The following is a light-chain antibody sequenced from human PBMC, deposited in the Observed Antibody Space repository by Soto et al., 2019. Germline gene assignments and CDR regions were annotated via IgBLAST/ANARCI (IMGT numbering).Light chain of an antibody. CDR2: GAS. Sequence: EIVMTQSPATLSVSPGERSTLSCMAIQSVSSKLAWYQRKPCQSPRLLIYGASTRATGIPARFSGSGSGTEFTLTISSLQSEDVEIYYCQQYNNWPWTCGQGTKVEIK. CDR1: QSVSSK. CDR3: QQYNNWPWT. J-gene: IGKJ1*01. V-gene: IGKV3-15*01.